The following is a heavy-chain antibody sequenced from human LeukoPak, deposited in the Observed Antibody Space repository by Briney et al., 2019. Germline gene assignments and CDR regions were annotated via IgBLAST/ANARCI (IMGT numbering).Heavy chain of an antibody. D-gene: IGHD4-17*01. Sequence: PSETLSLTCTVSGGSISSYYWSWIRQPPGKGLEWIGYIYYSGSTNYNPSLKSRVTISVDTSKNQFSLKLSSVTAADTAVYYCAASTTVRDYWGQGTLVTVSS. CDR2: IYYSGST. CDR1: GGSISSYY. J-gene: IGHJ4*02. CDR3: AASTTVRDY. V-gene: IGHV4-59*01.